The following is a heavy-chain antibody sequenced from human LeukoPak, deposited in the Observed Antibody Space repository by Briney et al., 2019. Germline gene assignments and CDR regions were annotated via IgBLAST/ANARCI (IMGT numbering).Heavy chain of an antibody. Sequence: ASVKVSCKASGYTFTRYGITWVRQAPGQGLEWMAWIGAFSANTNYAQKFQGRVSLTADTSTSTAYMELKSLRSDDTAVYYCARDLHRVVVRGVPHYYYYMDVWGKGTTVTISS. CDR3: ARDLHRVVVRGVPHYYYYMDV. J-gene: IGHJ6*03. CDR2: IGAFSANT. CDR1: GYTFTRYG. V-gene: IGHV1-18*01. D-gene: IGHD3-10*01.